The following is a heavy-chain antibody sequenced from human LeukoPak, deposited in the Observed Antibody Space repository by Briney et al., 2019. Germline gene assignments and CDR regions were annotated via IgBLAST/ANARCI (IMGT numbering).Heavy chain of an antibody. D-gene: IGHD6-19*01. J-gene: IGHJ4*02. CDR3: ARQKAAVGSDSHFDY. CDR2: ISAYNGNT. CDR1: GYTFTSYG. Sequence: ASVKVSCKASGYTFTSYGISWVRQAPGQGLEWMGWISAYNGNTNYAQRLQGRVTMTTDTSTSTAYMELRSLRSDDTAVYYCARQKAAVGSDSHFDYWGQGTLVTVSS. V-gene: IGHV1-18*01.